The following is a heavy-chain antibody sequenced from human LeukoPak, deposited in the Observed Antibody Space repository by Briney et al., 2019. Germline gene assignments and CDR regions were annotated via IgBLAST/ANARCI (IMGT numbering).Heavy chain of an antibody. CDR2: IYYSGST. Sequence: PSETLSLTCAVSGGSISSGGYYWSWIRQHPGKGLEWIGYIYYSGSTYYNPSLKSRVTISVDTSKNQFSLKLSSVTAADTAVYYCARAPAAPITIFGMSVPRDNWFNPWGQGTLVTVFS. J-gene: IGHJ5*02. CDR3: ARAPAAPITIFGMSVPRDNWFNP. CDR1: GGSISSGGYY. D-gene: IGHD3-3*01. V-gene: IGHV4-31*11.